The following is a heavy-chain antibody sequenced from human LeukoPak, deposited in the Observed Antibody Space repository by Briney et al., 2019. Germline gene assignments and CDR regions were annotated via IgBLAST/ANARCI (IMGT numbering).Heavy chain of an antibody. D-gene: IGHD6-13*01. J-gene: IGHJ4*02. Sequence: TGGSLRLSCAASGFTVSSNYMSWVRQAPGKGLEWVSVIYSGGSTYYADSVKGRFTISRDNSKNALYLQMNSLRAEDTAVYYCARGEYSSSWDYYFDYWGQGTLVTVSS. V-gene: IGHV3-66*01. CDR1: GFTVSSNY. CDR3: ARGEYSSSWDYYFDY. CDR2: IYSGGST.